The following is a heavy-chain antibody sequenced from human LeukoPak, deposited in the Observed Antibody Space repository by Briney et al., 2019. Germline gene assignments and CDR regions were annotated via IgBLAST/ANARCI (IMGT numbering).Heavy chain of an antibody. CDR3: ARESRGDIVVVPAAPDRTILGGLDY. Sequence: ASVKVSCEASGYTFTGYYMRWVPQAPGQGLEWMGWINPNSGGTNYEQKFQGRVTMTRDTSISTAYMELSRLRSDDTAVYYCARESRGDIVVVPAAPDRTILGGLDYWGQGTLVTVSS. CDR1: GYTFTGYY. CDR2: INPNSGGT. J-gene: IGHJ4*02. V-gene: IGHV1-2*02. D-gene: IGHD2-2*01.